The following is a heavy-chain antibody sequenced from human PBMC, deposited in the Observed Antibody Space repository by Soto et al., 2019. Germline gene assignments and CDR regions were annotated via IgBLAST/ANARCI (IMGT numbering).Heavy chain of an antibody. V-gene: IGHV1-69*12. CDR3: ARTAVYRGYDSYHYNGMDA. Sequence: QVQLVQSGAEVKKPGSSLKVSCKAPGGTFSSYSISWVRQATGQGLERMGGIIPMFGTANYAQKLQGRVTITADESTMTAYMELNRLRSEDTAVYYCARTAVYRGYDSYHYNGMDAWGQGTTVTVFS. J-gene: IGHJ6*02. D-gene: IGHD5-12*01. CDR1: GGTFSSYS. CDR2: IIPMFGTA.